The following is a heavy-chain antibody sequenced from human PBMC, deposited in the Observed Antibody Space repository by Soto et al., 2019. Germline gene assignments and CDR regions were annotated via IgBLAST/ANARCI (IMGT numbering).Heavy chain of an antibody. CDR1: GFTFSSYA. CDR2: ISYDGSNK. J-gene: IGHJ6*02. Sequence: QVQLVESGGGVVQPGRSLRLSCAASGFTFSSYAMHWVRQAPGKGLEWVAVISYDGSNKYYADSVKGRFTISRDNSKNTLYLQMNSLRAEDTAVYYCARDSFIAYSRGPFYYGMDVWVQGTTVTVSS. CDR3: ARDSFIAYSRGPFYYGMDV. V-gene: IGHV3-30-3*01. D-gene: IGHD6-13*01.